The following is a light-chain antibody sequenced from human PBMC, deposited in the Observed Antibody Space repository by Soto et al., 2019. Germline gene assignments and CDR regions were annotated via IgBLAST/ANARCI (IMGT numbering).Light chain of an antibody. J-gene: IGKJ4*01. Sequence: DIQLTQSPSFLSASVGDRVTITCRASQGISTYLAWYQQKPGKAPNLLIYAASTLQSGVPSRFSGTGSGTEFTLTIGSLQPEDFAVYYCQQYGSSPTFGGGTKVEIK. V-gene: IGKV1-9*01. CDR2: AAS. CDR1: QGISTY. CDR3: QQYGSSPT.